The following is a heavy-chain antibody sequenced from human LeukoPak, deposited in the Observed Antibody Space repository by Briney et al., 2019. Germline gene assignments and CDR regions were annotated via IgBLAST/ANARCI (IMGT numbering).Heavy chain of an antibody. CDR2: IWYDGSNK. Sequence: GGSLRLYCAASGFTFSSYGMHWVRQAPGKGLEWVAVIWYDGSNKYYADSVKGRFTISRDNSKNTLYLQMNSLRAEDTAVYSCARASGPFDYWGQGTLVTVSS. J-gene: IGHJ4*02. CDR3: ARASGPFDY. CDR1: GFTFSSYG. V-gene: IGHV3-33*01. D-gene: IGHD3-10*01.